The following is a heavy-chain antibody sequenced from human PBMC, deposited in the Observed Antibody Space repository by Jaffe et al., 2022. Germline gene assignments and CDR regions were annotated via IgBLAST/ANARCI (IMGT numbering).Heavy chain of an antibody. CDR2: IYHSESP. CDR3: ARQGLPRQFDY. J-gene: IGHJ4*02. CDR1: GYSISSGNY. Sequence: QVQLQESGPGLVKPSETLSLTCAVSGYSISSGNYWGWIRQPPGKGLEWIGSIYHSESPYYNPSLKSRVTISVDTSKNQFSLNLSSVTAADTALYYCARQGLPRQFDYWGQGTLVTVSS. V-gene: IGHV4-38-2*01.